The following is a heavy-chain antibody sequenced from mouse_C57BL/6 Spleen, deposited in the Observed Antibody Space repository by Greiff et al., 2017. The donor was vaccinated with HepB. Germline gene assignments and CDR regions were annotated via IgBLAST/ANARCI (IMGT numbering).Heavy chain of an antibody. D-gene: IGHD2-5*01. V-gene: IGHV1-50*01. CDR2: IDPSDSYT. J-gene: IGHJ2*01. CDR1: GYTFTSYW. Sequence: QVQLQQPGAELVKPGASVKLSCKASGYTFTSYWMQWVKQRPGQGLEWIGEIDPSDSYTNYNQKFKGKATVTVDTSSSTADMPLSSLTSEDSAVYYCGRSYYSDYNYVDYWGQGTTLTVSS. CDR3: GRSYYSDYNYVDY.